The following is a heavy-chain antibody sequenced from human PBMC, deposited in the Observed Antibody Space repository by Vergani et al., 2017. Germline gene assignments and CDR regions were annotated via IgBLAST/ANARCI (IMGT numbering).Heavy chain of an antibody. J-gene: IGHJ4*02. D-gene: IGHD3-22*01. Sequence: LQESGPGLVKPWETLSLTCTVSGVSINNDDYYLGWVRHPPGKGLDWIGNIYYSGGTYYNPSLESRITISVDPSKNQFSLSLCSVTAADTAIYFCARADTRAYYYYRPSPDSVNWVRGTLVTVSS. CDR3: ARADTRAYYYYRPSPDSVN. CDR1: GVSINNDDYY. V-gene: IGHV4-39*01. CDR2: IYYSGGT.